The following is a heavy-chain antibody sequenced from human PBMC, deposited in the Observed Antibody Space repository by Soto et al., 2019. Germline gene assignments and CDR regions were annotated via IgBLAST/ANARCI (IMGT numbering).Heavy chain of an antibody. Sequence: SVKVSCKASGGTFSSYAISWVRQAPGQGLEWMGGIIPIFGTANYAQKFQGRVTITADESTSTAYMELSSLRSEDTAVYYCARGDPYYYGSGSYLRPDYWGQGTLVTVSS. J-gene: IGHJ4*02. CDR2: IIPIFGTA. D-gene: IGHD3-10*01. V-gene: IGHV1-69*13. CDR3: ARGDPYYYGSGSYLRPDY. CDR1: GGTFSSYA.